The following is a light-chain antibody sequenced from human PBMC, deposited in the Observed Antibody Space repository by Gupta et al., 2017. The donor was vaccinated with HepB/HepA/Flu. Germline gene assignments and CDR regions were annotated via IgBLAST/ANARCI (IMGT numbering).Light chain of an antibody. CDR1: SSDVGGYNL. J-gene: IGLJ2*01. Sequence: QSGLTPPASVSGSPGQAIPISRSGTSSDVGGYNLVSWYQKHPGKAPKLMIYDVSNRPSGVSNRFSGSKSGNTASLTISGLQAEDEADYYCSSYTSSSDVVFGGGTKLTVL. CDR2: DVS. V-gene: IGLV2-14*01. CDR3: SSYTSSSDVV.